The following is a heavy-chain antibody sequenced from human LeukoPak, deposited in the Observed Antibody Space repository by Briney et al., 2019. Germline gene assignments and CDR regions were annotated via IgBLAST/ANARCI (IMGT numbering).Heavy chain of an antibody. Sequence: GASVKVSCKASGYTFTSYDINWVRQATGQGLEWMGWMNPNSGNTGYAQKFQGRVTMTRNASISTAYTELSSLRSEDTAVYYCARGPGAAAVRYYYYGMDVWGQGTTVTVSS. CDR1: GYTFTSYD. D-gene: IGHD6-13*01. J-gene: IGHJ6*02. CDR2: MNPNSGNT. V-gene: IGHV1-8*01. CDR3: ARGPGAAAVRYYYYGMDV.